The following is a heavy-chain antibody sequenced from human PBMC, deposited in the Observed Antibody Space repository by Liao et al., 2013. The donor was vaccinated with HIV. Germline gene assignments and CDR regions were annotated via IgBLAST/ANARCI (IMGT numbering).Heavy chain of an antibody. CDR3: ADSPPDY. CDR2: ISHSGSN. D-gene: IGHD4-11*01. CDR1: GGSFSGYY. Sequence: QVQLHQWGAGLLKPSETLSLTCAVYGGSFSGYYWTWIRQFPREGGVEWIGEISHSGSNNSSPSLKSRVTISVDTSKNQFSLKLSSVTAADTAVYYCADSPPDYWGQGTLVTVSS. J-gene: IGHJ4*02. V-gene: IGHV4-34*01.